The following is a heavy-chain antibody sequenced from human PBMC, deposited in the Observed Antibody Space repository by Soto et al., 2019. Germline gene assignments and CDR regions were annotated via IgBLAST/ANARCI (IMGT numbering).Heavy chain of an antibody. J-gene: IGHJ4*02. CDR2: ISGSGGST. V-gene: IGHV3-23*01. CDR3: AKVVRYCSSTSCPWPPSFDY. D-gene: IGHD2-2*01. CDR1: GFTFSSYA. Sequence: GGSLRLSCAASGFTFSSYAMSWVRQAPGKGLEWVSAISGSGGSTYYADSVKGRFTISRDNSKNTLYLQMNSLRAEDTAVYYCAKVVRYCSSTSCPWPPSFDYWGQGTLVTLSS.